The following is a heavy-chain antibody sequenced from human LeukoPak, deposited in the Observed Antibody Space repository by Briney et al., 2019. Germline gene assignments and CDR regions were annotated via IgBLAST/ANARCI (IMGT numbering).Heavy chain of an antibody. V-gene: IGHV4-59*01. D-gene: IGHD5-12*01. CDR2: IYYSGST. CDR1: GGSISSYY. J-gene: IGHJ3*01. Sequence: SETLSLTCTVSGGSISSYYWSWLRQPPGKGLEWVGYIYYSGSTNYNPSLKSRVTISVDTSKNQFSPKLSSVPAADTAVYYCARGGKGGYDLLVWGQGTMVTVSS. CDR3: ARGGKGGYDLLV.